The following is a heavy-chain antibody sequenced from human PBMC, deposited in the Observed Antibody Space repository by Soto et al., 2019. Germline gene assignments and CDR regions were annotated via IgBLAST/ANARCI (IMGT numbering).Heavy chain of an antibody. J-gene: IGHJ6*03. CDR1: GFTVSDYY. Sequence: QVQLEESGGGLVKTGGSLRLSCAASGFTVSDYYMSWIRQAPGKGLECISYISSSGSTIYKADSVQGRFTISRDNAKNSLSQQMNSLRAEDTAVYYCARGGISSGWYLEHYYYMDVWGKGTTVTVSS. CDR2: ISSSGSTI. V-gene: IGHV3-11*01. D-gene: IGHD6-19*01. CDR3: ARGGISSGWYLEHYYYMDV.